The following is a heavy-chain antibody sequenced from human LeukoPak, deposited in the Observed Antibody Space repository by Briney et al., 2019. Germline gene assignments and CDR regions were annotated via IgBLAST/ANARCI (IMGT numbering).Heavy chain of an antibody. J-gene: IGHJ4*02. CDR2: ISSSSSYI. CDR1: GFTFSSYS. CDR3: ARGVRNCSSTSCYGLFDY. D-gene: IGHD2-2*01. V-gene: IGHV3-21*01. Sequence: GGSLRLSCAASGFTFSSYSRNWVRQAPGKGLEGVSSISSSSSYIYYADSVKGRFTISRDNAKNSLYLQMNSLRAEDTAVYYCARGVRNCSSTSCYGLFDYWGQGTLVTVSS.